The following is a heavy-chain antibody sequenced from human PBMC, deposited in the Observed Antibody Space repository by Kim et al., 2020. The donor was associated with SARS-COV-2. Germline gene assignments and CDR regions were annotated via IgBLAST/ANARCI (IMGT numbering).Heavy chain of an antibody. CDR1: AYTLPGYTSPTYW. J-gene: IGHJ5*02. CDR3: AIAPPLLADHPNWFDA. D-gene: IGHD2-8*02. V-gene: IGHV5-10-1*01. Sequence: GESLKISCQGSAYTLPGYTSPTYWIHWVRQVPGKGLEWMGRIDPSDSYTDYSPSFQGHVTISADKSITTVYLQWPTLSASDTAIYYCAIAPPLLADHPNWFDAWGQGTQVVVSS. CDR2: IDPSDSYT.